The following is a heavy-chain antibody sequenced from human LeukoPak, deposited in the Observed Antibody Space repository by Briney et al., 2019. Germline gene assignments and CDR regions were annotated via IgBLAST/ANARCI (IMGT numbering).Heavy chain of an antibody. CDR2: ISSSSSTI. CDR3: ARVILAARPPYYMDV. V-gene: IGHV3-48*01. J-gene: IGHJ6*03. CDR1: GFTFSSYS. D-gene: IGHD6-6*01. Sequence: GGSLRLSCAASGFTFSSYSMNWVRQAPGKGLEWVSYISSSSSTIYYAYSVRGRFTIYRDNAKNSLYLQMNSLRAEDTAVYYCARVILAARPPYYMDVWGKGTTVTVSS.